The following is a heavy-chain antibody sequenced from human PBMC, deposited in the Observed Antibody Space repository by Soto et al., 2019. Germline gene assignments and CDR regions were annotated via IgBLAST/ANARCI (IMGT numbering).Heavy chain of an antibody. J-gene: IGHJ6*02. CDR1: GYTFTGYY. CDR3: ARGGYCSGGSCYWDYYYYGMDV. V-gene: IGHV1-2*04. Sequence: ASVKVCCKASGYTFTGYYMHWVRQAPGQGLEWMGWINPNSGGTNYAQKFQGWVTMTRDTSISTAYMELSRLRSDDTAVYYCARGGYCSGGSCYWDYYYYGMDVWGQGTTVTVSS. CDR2: INPNSGGT. D-gene: IGHD2-15*01.